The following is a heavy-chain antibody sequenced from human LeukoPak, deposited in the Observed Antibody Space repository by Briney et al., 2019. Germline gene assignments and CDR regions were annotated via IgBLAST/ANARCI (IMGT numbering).Heavy chain of an antibody. D-gene: IGHD3-16*01. CDR2: ISSRSTYI. Sequence: GGSLRLPCAASGFTFDDYGMSWVRQAPGKGLEWVSSISSRSTYIYHADSVKGRFTISRDNAKNSLFLQMNSLRAEDTAVYFCAKSTRAVMAMMDVWGKGTTVTVSS. V-gene: IGHV3-21*01. CDR3: AKSTRAVMAMMDV. J-gene: IGHJ6*04. CDR1: GFTFDDYG.